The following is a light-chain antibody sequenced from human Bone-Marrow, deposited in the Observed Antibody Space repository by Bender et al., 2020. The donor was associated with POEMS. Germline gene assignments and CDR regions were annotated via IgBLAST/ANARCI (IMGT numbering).Light chain of an antibody. CDR2: QDI. V-gene: IGLV3-1*01. CDR1: KLGNKY. J-gene: IGLJ2*01. Sequence: SYELTQSPSLSVSPGQTASITCSGDKLGNKYACWYQQKPGQSPVLVIYQDIKRPSGIPERFSGSNSGNTATLTISGTQAVDEADFYCQAWDTSTEVFGGGTKLTVL. CDR3: QAWDTSTEV.